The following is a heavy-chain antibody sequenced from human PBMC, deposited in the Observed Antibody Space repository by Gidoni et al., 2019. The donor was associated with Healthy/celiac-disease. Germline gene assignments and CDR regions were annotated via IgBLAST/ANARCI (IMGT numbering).Heavy chain of an antibody. J-gene: IGHJ4*02. D-gene: IGHD5-18*01. CDR3: ATPTGRGYSYGHFDY. Sequence: SSYGMHWVRQAPGKGLEWAAVISYDGSNQYYADSVKGRFTISRDNSKNTLYLQMNSLRAEDTAVYYCATPTGRGYSYGHFDYWGQGTLVTVSS. CDR2: ISYDGSNQ. V-gene: IGHV3-30*03. CDR1: SSYG.